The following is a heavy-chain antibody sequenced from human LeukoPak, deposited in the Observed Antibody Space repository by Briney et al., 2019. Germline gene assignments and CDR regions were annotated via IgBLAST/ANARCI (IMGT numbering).Heavy chain of an antibody. CDR1: GFTFSSYA. CDR2: ISGSGGST. J-gene: IGHJ1*01. Sequence: GGSLRLSCAASGFTFSSYAMSWVRQAPGKGLEWVSAISGSGGSTYYADSVKGRFTFSRDNPKSTRYLQMKSLRAENTAVYYCAKDNGPYYDSSGYYYAEYFQHWGQGTLVTVSS. D-gene: IGHD3-22*01. CDR3: AKDNGPYYDSSGYYYAEYFQH. V-gene: IGHV3-23*01.